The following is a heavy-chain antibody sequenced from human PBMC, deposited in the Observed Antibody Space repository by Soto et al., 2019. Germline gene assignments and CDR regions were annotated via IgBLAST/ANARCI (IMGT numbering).Heavy chain of an antibody. CDR3: ARGKYYSSSWPFDP. V-gene: IGHV4-59*12. Sequence: PSETLSLTCTVSGGSISDYYWSWIRQPPGKELEWIGYISYSGSPNYNPSLKSRVSMSMDTSKNQFSLRVSSVTAADTAVYYCARGKYYSSSWPFDPWGQGTLVTVSS. J-gene: IGHJ5*02. CDR2: ISYSGSP. CDR1: GGSISDYY. D-gene: IGHD6-13*01.